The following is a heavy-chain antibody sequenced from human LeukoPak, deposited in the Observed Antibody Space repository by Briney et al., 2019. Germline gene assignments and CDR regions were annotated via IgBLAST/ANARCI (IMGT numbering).Heavy chain of an antibody. CDR2: ISSSGSTI. Sequence: GGSLRLSCAASGFTFSSYEMNWVRQAPGKGLEWVSYISSSGSTIYYADSVKGRFTISRDNVKNSLYLQMNSLRVEDTAVYYCAALDTAMADYYYYGMDVWGQGTTVTVSS. J-gene: IGHJ6*02. D-gene: IGHD5-18*01. CDR3: AALDTAMADYYYYGMDV. V-gene: IGHV3-48*03. CDR1: GFTFSSYE.